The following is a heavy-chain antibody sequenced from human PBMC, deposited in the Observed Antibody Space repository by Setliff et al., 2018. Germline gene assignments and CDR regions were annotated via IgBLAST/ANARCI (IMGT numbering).Heavy chain of an antibody. D-gene: IGHD7-27*01. V-gene: IGHV3-73*01. CDR2: IRSKADKYAT. CDR3: AKDLTQSDY. J-gene: IGHJ4*02. Sequence: PGGSLRLSCAASGFTFSGAAIHWVRQATGKGLEWVGHIRSKADKYATDYGASAKGRFIISRDDSKKTAYLQMNSLRAEDTAVYYCAKDLTQSDYWGQGTLVTVSS. CDR1: GFTFSGAA.